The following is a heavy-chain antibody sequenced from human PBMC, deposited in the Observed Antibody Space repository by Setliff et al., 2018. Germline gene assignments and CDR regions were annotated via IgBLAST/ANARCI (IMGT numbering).Heavy chain of an antibody. CDR3: ARDGGYSGYDPSYYYYYYYMDV. CDR1: GYTFTTYY. V-gene: IGHV1-69*05. Sequence: GASVKVSCKASGYTFTTYYMHWVRQAPGQGLEWMGGIIPIFGTTDYAQKFQGRVTITTDESTSTAYMELSSLRSEDTAVYYCARDGGYSGYDPSYYYYYYYMDVWGKGTTVTVSS. J-gene: IGHJ6*03. CDR2: IIPIFGTT. D-gene: IGHD5-12*01.